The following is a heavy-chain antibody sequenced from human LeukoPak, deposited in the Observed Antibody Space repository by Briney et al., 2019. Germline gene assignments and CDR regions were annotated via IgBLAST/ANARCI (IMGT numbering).Heavy chain of an antibody. CDR2: ISAYNGNT. V-gene: IGHV1-18*01. J-gene: IGHJ4*02. CDR3: ARIFYDILTGYFYYFDY. D-gene: IGHD3-9*01. CDR1: GYTFTSYG. Sequence: GASVKVSCKASGYTFTSYGISWVRQAPGQGLEWMGWISAYNGNTNYAQKLQGRVTMTTDTSTNTAYMELRSLRSDDTAVYYCARIFYDILTGYFYYFDYWGQGTLVTVSS.